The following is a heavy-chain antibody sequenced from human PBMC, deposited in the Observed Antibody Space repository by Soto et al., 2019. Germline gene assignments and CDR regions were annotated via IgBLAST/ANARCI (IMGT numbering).Heavy chain of an antibody. Sequence: TSETLSLTCAVYGGSFSGYYWSWIRQPPGKGLEWIGEINHSGSTNYNPSLKSRATISVDTSKNQFSLKLSSVTAADTAVYYCARASSSHPNYYYYYMDVWGKGTTVTVSS. D-gene: IGHD6-6*01. CDR2: INHSGST. CDR3: ARASSSHPNYYYYYMDV. V-gene: IGHV4-34*01. CDR1: GGSFSGYY. J-gene: IGHJ6*03.